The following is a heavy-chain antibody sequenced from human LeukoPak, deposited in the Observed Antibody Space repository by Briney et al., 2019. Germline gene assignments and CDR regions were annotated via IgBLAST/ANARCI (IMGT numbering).Heavy chain of an antibody. J-gene: IGHJ6*03. Sequence: GGSLRLSCAASEFTFSTYWMSWVRQAPGKGLEWVATIKQDGSEKYYVDSVKGRFTISRDNAKNSLYLQMNSLRAEDTAVYYCARDRGNQRGYYYYYMDVWGKGTTVTISS. CDR3: ARDRGNQRGYYYYYMDV. D-gene: IGHD1-14*01. CDR2: IKQDGSEK. V-gene: IGHV3-7*01. CDR1: EFTFSTYW.